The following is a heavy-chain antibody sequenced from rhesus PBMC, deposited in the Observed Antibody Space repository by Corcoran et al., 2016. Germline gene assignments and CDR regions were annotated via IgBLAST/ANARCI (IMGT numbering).Heavy chain of an antibody. D-gene: IGHD1-44*01. Sequence: EVQLVQAGAEVKRPGESLRISCKTSGYNFTSSWISWGRQMPGKGLEGRGTIYPRDAETKSHPSIQRQVTISADKSVSTTYLQWSSLKASDTATYYCARSLGGEPIWGQGVQVTVS. CDR2: IYPRDAET. J-gene: IGHJ4*01. CDR3: ARSLGGEPI. V-gene: IGHV5-43*02. CDR1: GYNFTSSW.